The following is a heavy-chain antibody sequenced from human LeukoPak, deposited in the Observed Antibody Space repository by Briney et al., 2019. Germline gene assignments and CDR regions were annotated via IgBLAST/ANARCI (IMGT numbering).Heavy chain of an antibody. CDR1: GGSISSSSYY. V-gene: IGHV4-39*01. J-gene: IGHJ3*02. CDR2: IYYSGST. CDR3: ARRSGYRSGWLDAFDI. D-gene: IGHD6-19*01. Sequence: SETLSLTCTVSGGSISSSSYYWGWIRQPPGKGLEWIGSIYYSGSTYYNPSLKSRVTISVDTSKNQFSLKLSSVTAADTAVYYCARRSGYRSGWLDAFDIWGQGTMVTVSS.